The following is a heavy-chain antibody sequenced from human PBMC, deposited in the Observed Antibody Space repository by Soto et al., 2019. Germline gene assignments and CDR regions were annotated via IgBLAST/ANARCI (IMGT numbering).Heavy chain of an antibody. V-gene: IGHV1-69*12. CDR1: GGTFSSYA. CDR3: AREGAAGDAFDI. J-gene: IGHJ3*02. Sequence: QVQLVQSGAEVKKPGSSGKFSCKASGGTFSSYAISWVRQAPGQGLEWMGGIIPIFGTANYAQKFQGRVTITADESTSTAYMELSSLRSEETAVYYCAREGAAGDAFDIWGQGTMVTVSS. D-gene: IGHD6-13*01. CDR2: IIPIFGTA.